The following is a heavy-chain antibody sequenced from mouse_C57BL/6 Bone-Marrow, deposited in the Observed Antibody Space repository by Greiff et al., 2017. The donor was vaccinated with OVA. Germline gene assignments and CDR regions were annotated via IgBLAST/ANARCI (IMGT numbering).Heavy chain of an antibody. Sequence: QVQLQQPGAELVKPGASVKLSCKASGYTFTSYWMQWVKQRPGQGLEWIGEIDPSDSYTNYNQKFKGKATLTVDTSSSTAYMQLSSLTSEYSAVYYCARNWDAFAYWGQGTLVTVSA. CDR3: ARNWDAFAY. V-gene: IGHV1-50*01. J-gene: IGHJ3*01. CDR1: GYTFTSYW. D-gene: IGHD4-1*01. CDR2: IDPSDSYT.